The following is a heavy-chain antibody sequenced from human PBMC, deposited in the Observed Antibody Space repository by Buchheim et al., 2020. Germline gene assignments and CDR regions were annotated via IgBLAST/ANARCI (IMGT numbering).Heavy chain of an antibody. V-gene: IGHV3-33*01. D-gene: IGHD2-15*01. CDR2: IWYDGSNK. CDR3: ARDRGSGGRSGPNQD. J-gene: IGHJ4*02. Sequence: QVQLVESGGGVVQPGRSLRLSCAASGFTFSSYGMHWVRQAPGKGLEWVAVIWYDGSNKYYADSVKGRFTISRDNSKNTLYLQMNSLRAEDTAVYYCARDRGSGGRSGPNQDWGQGTL. CDR1: GFTFSSYG.